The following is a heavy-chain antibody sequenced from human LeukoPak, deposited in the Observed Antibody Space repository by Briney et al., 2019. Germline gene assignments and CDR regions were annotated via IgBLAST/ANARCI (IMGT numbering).Heavy chain of an antibody. Sequence: GGSLRLSCAASGFTFSSYAMSWVRRAPGKGLEWVSAISGSGGSTYYADSVKGRFTISRDNSKNTLYLQMNSLRAEDTAVYYCAKDHDYGDYGGDYWGQGTLVTVSS. J-gene: IGHJ4*02. CDR1: GFTFSSYA. D-gene: IGHD4-17*01. V-gene: IGHV3-23*01. CDR2: ISGSGGST. CDR3: AKDHDYGDYGGDY.